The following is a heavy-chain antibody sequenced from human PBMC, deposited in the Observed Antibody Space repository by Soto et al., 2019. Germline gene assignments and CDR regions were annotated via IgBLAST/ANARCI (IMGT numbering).Heavy chain of an antibody. J-gene: IGHJ4*02. Sequence: GGSLRLSCAASGFTFSSYSMNWVRQAPGKGLEWVSSISSSSSYIYYADSVKGRFTISRDNAKNSLYLQMNSLRAEDTAVYYCARRHSGSYYPFWGQGTLVTVSS. D-gene: IGHD1-26*01. CDR3: ARRHSGSYYPF. V-gene: IGHV3-21*01. CDR2: ISSSSSYI. CDR1: GFTFSSYS.